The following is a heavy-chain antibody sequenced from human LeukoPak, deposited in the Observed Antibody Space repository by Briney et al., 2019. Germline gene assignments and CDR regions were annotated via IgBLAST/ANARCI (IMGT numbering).Heavy chain of an antibody. J-gene: IGHJ6*02. Sequence: GGSLRLSCAASGFTFSSYGMHWVRQAPGKGLEWVALISYDGSNEYYADSMRGRFTISRDNSKFTLYMQMNSLRAEDTAVYYCARVRAGYRTSTSCYTGMDVWGQGTTVTVSS. D-gene: IGHD2-2*01. V-gene: IGHV3-30*03. CDR3: ARVRAGYRTSTSCYTGMDV. CDR2: ISYDGSNE. CDR1: GFTFSSYG.